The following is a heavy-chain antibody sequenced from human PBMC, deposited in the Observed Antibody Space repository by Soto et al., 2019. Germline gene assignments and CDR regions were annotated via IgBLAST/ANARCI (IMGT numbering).Heavy chain of an antibody. J-gene: IGHJ6*02. CDR3: ARGITGTVTYYYGLDV. V-gene: IGHV1-69*12. CDR2: IIPIFGTA. Sequence: QVQLVQSGAEVKKPGSSMKVSCKASGGTFSSYAISWVRQAPGQGLEWMGGIIPIFGTADYAQKFHGRVTIYAGESTSKGYMELSSLRSEDTAVYYCARGITGTVTYYYGLDVWGQGTTVTVSS. D-gene: IGHD1-20*01. CDR1: GGTFSSYA.